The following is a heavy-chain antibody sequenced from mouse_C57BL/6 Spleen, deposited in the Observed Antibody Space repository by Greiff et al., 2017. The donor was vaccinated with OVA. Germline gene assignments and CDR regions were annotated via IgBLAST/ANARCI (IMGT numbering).Heavy chain of an antibody. CDR2: IWTGGGT. Sequence: VQGVESGPGLVAPSQSLSITCTVSGFSLTSYAISWVRQPPGKGLEWLGVIWTGGGTNYNSALKSRLSISKDNSKSQVFLKMNSLQTDDTARYYCARIDSSGYHYAMDYWGQGTSVTVSS. J-gene: IGHJ4*01. CDR1: GFSLTSYA. V-gene: IGHV2-9-1*01. D-gene: IGHD3-2*02. CDR3: ARIDSSGYHYAMDY.